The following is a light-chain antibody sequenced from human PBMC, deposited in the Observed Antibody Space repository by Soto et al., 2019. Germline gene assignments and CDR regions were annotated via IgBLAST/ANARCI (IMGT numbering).Light chain of an antibody. CDR1: SSDVGGYNY. V-gene: IGLV2-11*01. Sequence: QSALTQPRSVSGSPGQSITISCTGTSSDVGGYNYVSWYRRHPGKAPKLMISDVSKRPSGVPDRFSGSKSGNTASLTISGFQAEDEADYYCCSYAGSYTHYVFGPGTKVTVL. CDR3: CSYAGSYTHYV. CDR2: DVS. J-gene: IGLJ1*01.